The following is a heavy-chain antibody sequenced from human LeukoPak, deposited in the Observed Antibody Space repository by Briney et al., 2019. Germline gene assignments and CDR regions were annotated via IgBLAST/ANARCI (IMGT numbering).Heavy chain of an antibody. CDR1: GFNFNNHA. D-gene: IGHD5-24*01. J-gene: IGHJ4*02. V-gene: IGHV3-48*01. CDR3: ARDYKYAFDN. CDR2: IGIDSGNT. Sequence: GGSLRLSCAASGFNFNNHAMHWVRHAPGKGREWISYIGIDSGNTNYADSVKGRFTISGDKAKNSLYLQMNSLRVEDTAVYYCARDYKYAFDNWGQGTLVTVSS.